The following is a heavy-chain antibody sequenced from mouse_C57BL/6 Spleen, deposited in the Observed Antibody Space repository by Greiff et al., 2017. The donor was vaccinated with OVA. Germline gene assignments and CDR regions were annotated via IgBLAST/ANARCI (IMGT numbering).Heavy chain of an antibody. D-gene: IGHD3-3*01. V-gene: IGHV1-50*01. Sequence: VKLQQPGAELVKPGASVKLSCKASGYTFTSYWMQWVKQRPGQGLEWIGEIDPSDSYTNYNQKFKGKATLTVDTSSSTAYMQLSSLTSEDSAVYYCATAAGTLYAMDYWGQGTSVTVSS. CDR3: ATAAGTLYAMDY. CDR1: GYTFTSYW. CDR2: IDPSDSYT. J-gene: IGHJ4*01.